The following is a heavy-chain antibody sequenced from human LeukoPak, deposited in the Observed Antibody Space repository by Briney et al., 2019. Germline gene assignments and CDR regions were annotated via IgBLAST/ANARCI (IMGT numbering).Heavy chain of an antibody. Sequence: GGSLRLSCAASGFTFSIYEMNWVRQAPGKGLEWVSYISSSGSTIYYADSVKGRFTISRDNAKNSLYLQMNSLRAEDTAVYYCAKGGWVTILMGDAFDIWGQGTMVTVSS. V-gene: IGHV3-48*03. CDR2: ISSSGSTI. J-gene: IGHJ3*02. CDR3: AKGGWVTILMGDAFDI. CDR1: GFTFSIYE. D-gene: IGHD4-17*01.